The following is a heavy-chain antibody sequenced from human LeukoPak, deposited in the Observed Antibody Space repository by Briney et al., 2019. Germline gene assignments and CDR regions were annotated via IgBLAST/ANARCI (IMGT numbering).Heavy chain of an antibody. D-gene: IGHD3-22*01. Sequence: PGGSLRLSCAASGFTFSSYGMGWVRQAPGKGLEWVSSISGGGETTYYADSVKGRFPISRDNSKNTLYLQMNSLRPEDTAVYYCARGALYYYDSSGYPLDYWGQGTLVTVSS. CDR1: GFTFSSYG. V-gene: IGHV3-23*01. CDR3: ARGALYYYDSSGYPLDY. J-gene: IGHJ4*02. CDR2: ISGGGETT.